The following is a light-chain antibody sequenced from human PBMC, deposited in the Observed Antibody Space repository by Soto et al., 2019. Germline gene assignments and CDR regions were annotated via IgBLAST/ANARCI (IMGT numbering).Light chain of an antibody. V-gene: IGKV3-20*01. CDR3: QQYGNSPRYS. Sequence: EIVLTQSPGTLSLSPGERVTLSCRASQSVSSNYLAWYQQKPGQAPRLLIYATSSRATGIPDRFSGSGSGTDFTLTINRLEPEDFAVYYCQQYGNSPRYSFGQGTRLGIK. CDR2: ATS. CDR1: QSVSSNY. J-gene: IGKJ2*03.